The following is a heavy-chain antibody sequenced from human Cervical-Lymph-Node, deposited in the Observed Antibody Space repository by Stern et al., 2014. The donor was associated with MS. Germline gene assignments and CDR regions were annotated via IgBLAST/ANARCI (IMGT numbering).Heavy chain of an antibody. CDR2: VTPIFGSA. CDR3: AREVGSLSMDV. V-gene: IGHV1-69*06. J-gene: IGHJ6*01. D-gene: IGHD3-16*01. Sequence: QVQLGQSGAEVKKPGSSVKVSCKASGDTFTDYAISWVRQAPGQGPEWMGGVTPIFGSADYAQKFQGRVTLTADRSTRTAYMDLSSLTSEDTAVYYCAREVGSLSMDVWGQGTPVIVSS. CDR1: GDTFTDYA.